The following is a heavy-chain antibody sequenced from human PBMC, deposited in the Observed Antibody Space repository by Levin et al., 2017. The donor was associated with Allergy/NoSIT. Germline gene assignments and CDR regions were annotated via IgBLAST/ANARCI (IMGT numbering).Heavy chain of an antibody. D-gene: IGHD5-18*01. CDR2: IYLSGST. CDR3: ARVAGYSYGYYFDY. Sequence: PSETLSLTCAVSGGSISSGGYSWSWIRQPPGKGLEWIGNIYLSGSTNDNPSLKSRVTISVDRSKNQFSLNLSSVTAADTAVYYCARVAGYSYGYYFDYWGQGTLVTVSS. J-gene: IGHJ4*02. CDR1: GGSISSGGYS. V-gene: IGHV4-30-2*01.